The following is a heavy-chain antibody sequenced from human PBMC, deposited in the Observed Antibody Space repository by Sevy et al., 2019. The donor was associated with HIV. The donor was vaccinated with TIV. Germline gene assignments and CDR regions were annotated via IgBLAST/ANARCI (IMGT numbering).Heavy chain of an antibody. D-gene: IGHD3-10*01. Sequence: GGSLRLSCSASGFIFSNYAMSWVRQAPGKGLEWVSSISGSGDAFYYSDSVKGRFAIYRDDSNNTLYLHLRSLGAEDTAVYYCAKYFYGSGNYAFDNWGQGTLVTVSS. CDR1: GFIFSNYA. CDR2: ISGSGDAF. CDR3: AKYFYGSGNYAFDN. J-gene: IGHJ4*02. V-gene: IGHV3-23*01.